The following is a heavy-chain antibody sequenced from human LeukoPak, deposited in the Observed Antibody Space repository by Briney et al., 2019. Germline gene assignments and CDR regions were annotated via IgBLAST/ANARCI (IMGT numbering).Heavy chain of an antibody. CDR3: ARDDSSAYFDC. Sequence: GGSLRLSCAASGFRFSSYWMTWVRQAPGKGLEWVANIKEDGSEKNYVDSVKGRFTISRDNAKNSLYLQMNSLRAEDTAVYYCARDDSSAYFDCWGQGTVVIVSS. V-gene: IGHV3-7*04. CDR1: GFRFSSYW. J-gene: IGHJ5*01. CDR2: IKEDGSEK. D-gene: IGHD3-22*01.